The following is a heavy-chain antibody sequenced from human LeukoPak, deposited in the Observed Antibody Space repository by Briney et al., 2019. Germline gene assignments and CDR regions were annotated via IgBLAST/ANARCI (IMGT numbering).Heavy chain of an antibody. CDR2: INQSGST. J-gene: IGHJ5*02. CDR3: ARGPSPVTTTGVWFDP. V-gene: IGHV4-34*01. Sequence: PSETLSLTCAVYGGSLSGFYWSWIRQSPGKGLEWIGEINQSGSTNYNPSLKSRVTISVDTSKNQFSLKLSSVTAADTAVYYCARGPSPVTTTGVWFDPWGQGTLVTVSS. CDR1: GGSLSGFY. D-gene: IGHD4-11*01.